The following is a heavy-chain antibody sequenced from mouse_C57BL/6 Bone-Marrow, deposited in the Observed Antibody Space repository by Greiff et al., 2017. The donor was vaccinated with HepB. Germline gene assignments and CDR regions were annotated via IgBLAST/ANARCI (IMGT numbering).Heavy chain of an antibody. CDR2: ISGGGGNT. CDR1: GFTFSSYT. D-gene: IGHD1-1*01. J-gene: IGHJ4*01. Sequence: EVQGVESGGGLVKPGGSLKLSCAASGFTFSSYTMSWVRQTPEKRLEWVATISGGGGNTYYPDSVKGRFTISRDNAKNTLYLQMSSLRSEDTALYYCARGLTTVVEDYAMDYWGQGTSVTVSS. V-gene: IGHV5-9*01. CDR3: ARGLTTVVEDYAMDY.